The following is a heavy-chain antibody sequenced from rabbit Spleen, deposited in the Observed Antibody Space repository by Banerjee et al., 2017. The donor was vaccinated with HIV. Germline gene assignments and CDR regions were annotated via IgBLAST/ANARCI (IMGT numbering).Heavy chain of an antibody. J-gene: IGHJ4*01. CDR2: IDLLFGTT. CDR3: VRGASGSGYYSL. Sequence: QEQLEESGGGLVQPGGSLKLSCKASGFDFSRTGVSWVRQAPGKGLEWIGYIDLLFGTTYYANWVNGRFTISSHSAQNTLYLQLHSLTAADTATYFCVRGASGSGYYSLWGPGTLVTVS. CDR1: GFDFSRTG. V-gene: IGHV1S47*01. D-gene: IGHD1-1*01.